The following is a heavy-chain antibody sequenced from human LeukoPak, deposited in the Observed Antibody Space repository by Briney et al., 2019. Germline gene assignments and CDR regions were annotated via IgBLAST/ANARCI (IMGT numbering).Heavy chain of an antibody. J-gene: IGHJ4*02. D-gene: IGHD3-22*01. CDR3: ATTNYYDSSGDLGY. Sequence: ASVKVSCKASGYTFTSYGISWVRQAPGQGLEWMGWINPNSGGTNYAQKFQGRVTMTRDTSISTAYMVLSRLRSDDTAVYYCATTNYYDSSGDLGYWGQGTLVTVSS. CDR2: INPNSGGT. V-gene: IGHV1-2*02. CDR1: GYTFTSYG.